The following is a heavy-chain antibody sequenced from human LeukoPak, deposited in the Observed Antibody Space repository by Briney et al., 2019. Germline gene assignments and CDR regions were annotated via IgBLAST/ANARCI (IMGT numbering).Heavy chain of an antibody. CDR2: VNHSGST. D-gene: IGHD1-26*01. J-gene: IGHJ4*02. CDR3: ARHPTKWELRLSLDY. V-gene: IGHV4-34*01. CDR1: GGSFSAHY. Sequence: SATLSLTCAVYGGSFSAHYWSWIRQPPGKGLEWIGEVNHSGSTNFNPSLKSRVTISVDTSKNQFSLKINCMTAADTAVYYCARHPTKWELRLSLDYWGQGILVTVSS.